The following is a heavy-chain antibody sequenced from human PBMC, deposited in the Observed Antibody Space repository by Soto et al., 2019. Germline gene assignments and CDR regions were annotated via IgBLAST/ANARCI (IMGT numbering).Heavy chain of an antibody. Sequence: ASVKVSCKASGYTFASYGSSWVRQAPGQGLEWMGWISAYNGNTNYAQKLQGRVTMTTDTSTSTAYMELRSLRSDDTAVYYCARDILDYPLDYWGQGTLVTVSS. D-gene: IGHD4-17*01. CDR1: GYTFASYG. CDR2: ISAYNGNT. V-gene: IGHV1-18*01. CDR3: ARDILDYPLDY. J-gene: IGHJ4*02.